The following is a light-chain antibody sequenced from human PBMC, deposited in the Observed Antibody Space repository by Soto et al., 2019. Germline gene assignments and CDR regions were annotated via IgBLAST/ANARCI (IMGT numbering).Light chain of an antibody. Sequence: QSVLTQPPSVSGAPGQRVTISCTGANNAVLWYQQVPGTAPKLLIHDDSNRPSGVPDRFSGSNSGTSASLAITGLQAEDEADYYCQSYDTSLSASVFGGGTKLTVL. CDR3: QSYDTSLSASV. CDR2: DDS. CDR1: NNA. J-gene: IGLJ3*02. V-gene: IGLV1-40*01.